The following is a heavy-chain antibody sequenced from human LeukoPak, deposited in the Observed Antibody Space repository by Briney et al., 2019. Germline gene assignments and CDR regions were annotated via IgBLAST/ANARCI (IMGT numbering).Heavy chain of an antibody. J-gene: IGHJ4*02. CDR2: INPNSGGT. CDR1: GYTFTGYY. V-gene: IGHV1-2*02. D-gene: IGHD6-13*01. CDR3: ARGLSGIAAAGTE. Sequence: ASVKVSCKASGYTFTGYYMHWVRQAPGQGLEWMGWINPNSGGTNYAQKFQGRVTMTRDTSISTAYMELSRLRSDDTAVYYCARGLSGIAAAGTEWGQGTLVTVSS.